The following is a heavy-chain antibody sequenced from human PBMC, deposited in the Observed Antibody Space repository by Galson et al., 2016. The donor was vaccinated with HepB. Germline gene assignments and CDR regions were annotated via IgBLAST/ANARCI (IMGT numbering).Heavy chain of an antibody. Sequence: SETLSLTCSISGGSLTTSYLNWIRQPPGKGLAWIGTVSDSGSTTYNPSLESRVTISIDTSKKQFSLKLTSVTAADTAVYYCARRKVSATEGGFDAWGQGTLVTVSS. V-gene: IGHV4-59*01. CDR1: GGSLTTSY. J-gene: IGHJ5*02. CDR2: VSDSGST. D-gene: IGHD6-13*01. CDR3: ARRKVSATEGGFDA.